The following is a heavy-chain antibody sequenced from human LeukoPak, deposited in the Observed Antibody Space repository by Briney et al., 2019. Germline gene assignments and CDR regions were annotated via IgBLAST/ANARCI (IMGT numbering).Heavy chain of an antibody. CDR3: ARHVPLPATFDY. J-gene: IGHJ4*02. CDR1: GGSISTYY. Sequence: PSETLSLTCTVSGGSISTYYWSWIRQPPGKGLEWIGYIYYTGSTYYNPSLKSRVTISVDTSKNQFSLKLSSVTAADTAVYYCARHVPLPATFDYWGQGTLVTVSS. CDR2: IYYTGST. D-gene: IGHD2-2*01. V-gene: IGHV4-59*08.